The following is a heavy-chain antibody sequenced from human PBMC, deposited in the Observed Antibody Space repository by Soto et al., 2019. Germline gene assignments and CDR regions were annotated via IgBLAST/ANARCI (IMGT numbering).Heavy chain of an antibody. D-gene: IGHD4-17*01. CDR2: MYSGGST. CDR3: ARVRFNADYEGDWFDP. CDR1: GFSVSTNY. J-gene: IGHJ5*02. Sequence: EVEVVESGGGLIQPGGSLRLSCAASGFSVSTNYMTWVRQAPGKGLECVSIMYSGGSTYYADSVKGRFTISRDNSKNTLYLQMNSLRAEDTGVYYCARVRFNADYEGDWFDPWGQGTLVTVSS. V-gene: IGHV3-53*01.